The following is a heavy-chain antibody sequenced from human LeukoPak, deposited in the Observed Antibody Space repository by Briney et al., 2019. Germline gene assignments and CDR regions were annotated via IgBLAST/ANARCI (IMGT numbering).Heavy chain of an antibody. CDR3: ARDRAYGTFDY. V-gene: IGHV3-7*01. J-gene: IGHJ4*02. CDR1: GFTFSNSW. D-gene: IGHD4-17*01. CDR2: SKADGSEE. Sequence: PGGSLRLSCVDSGFTFSNSWMSWVRQAPGGGLEWVAPSKADGSEEFYVESVKGRFTISRNNASNSLFLHMDSLRAEDTAVYYCARDRAYGTFDYWGQGTLVTVSS.